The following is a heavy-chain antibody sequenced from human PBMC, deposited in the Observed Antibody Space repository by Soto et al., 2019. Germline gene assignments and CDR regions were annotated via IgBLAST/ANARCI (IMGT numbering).Heavy chain of an antibody. Sequence: PSETLSLTCTVSGGSISSGDYYWSWIRQPPGKGLEWIGYIYYSGSTYYNPSLKSRVTISVDTSKNQFSLKLSSVTAADTAVYYCAGGRYYDSSGYFIWGQGTLVTVSS. D-gene: IGHD3-22*01. CDR2: IYYSGST. J-gene: IGHJ4*02. CDR3: AGGRYYDSSGYFI. CDR1: GGSISSGDYY. V-gene: IGHV4-30-4*01.